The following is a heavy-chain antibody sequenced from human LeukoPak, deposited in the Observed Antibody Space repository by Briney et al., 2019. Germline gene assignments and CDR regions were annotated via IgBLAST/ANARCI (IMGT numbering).Heavy chain of an antibody. D-gene: IGHD2-8*01. CDR3: ANEGPNFDY. Sequence: PAGGSLRLSCAASGFPFSSYSMSWVRQAPGKGLEWVSVISSSSHSTHYADSVKGRFTISRDNSKNTVYLQMNSLRAEDTAVYYCANEGPNFDYWGQGTLVTVSS. CDR1: GFPFSSYS. V-gene: IGHV3-23*01. CDR2: ISSSSHST. J-gene: IGHJ4*02.